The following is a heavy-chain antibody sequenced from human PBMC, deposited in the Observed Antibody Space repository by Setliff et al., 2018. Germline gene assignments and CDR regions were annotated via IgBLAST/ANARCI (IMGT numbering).Heavy chain of an antibody. V-gene: IGHV3-21*04. D-gene: IGHD3-22*01. CDR1: GFTSSSYS. CDR3: AKDTSQIVVVITFQH. J-gene: IGHJ1*01. CDR2: ISSSSSYI. Sequence: PGGSLRLSCAASGFTSSSYSMNWVRQAPGKGLEWVSSISSSSSYIYYADSVKGRFTISRDNSKNTLYLQMNSLRAEDTAVYYCAKDTSQIVVVITFQHWGQGTLVTVSS.